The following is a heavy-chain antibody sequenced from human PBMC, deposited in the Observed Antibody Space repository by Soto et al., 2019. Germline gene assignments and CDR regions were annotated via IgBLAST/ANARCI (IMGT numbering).Heavy chain of an antibody. CDR3: AKDSVFKYSFGQHGFDS. CDR1: GFSFSSYG. J-gene: IGHJ4*02. D-gene: IGHD3-16*01. CDR2: ITYDGSDT. Sequence: QEQLVESGGGVVQPGTSLRLSCGASGFSFSSYGMHWVRQAPGKGLEWVAFITYDGSDTYYVDSVKGRFTVSRHNSKKTLYLQMNSLKPEGTSIYYCAKDSVFKYSFGQHGFDSWGQGTLVTVYS. V-gene: IGHV3-30*18.